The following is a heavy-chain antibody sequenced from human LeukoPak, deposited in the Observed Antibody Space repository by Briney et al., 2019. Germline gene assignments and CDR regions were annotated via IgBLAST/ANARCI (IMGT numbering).Heavy chain of an antibody. CDR2: IYYSGST. V-gene: IGHV4-59*08. J-gene: IGHJ3*02. CDR3: VRHCCSSPSKRTFDI. CDR1: GGSISSYY. D-gene: IGHD2-15*01. Sequence: PSETLSLTCTVSGGSISSYYWSWIRQPPGKGLEWIGYIYYSGSTNYNPSLKSRIIISVDTSKNQFSLQLSSVTAADTAVYYCVRHCCSSPSKRTFDIWGQGTLVAVSS.